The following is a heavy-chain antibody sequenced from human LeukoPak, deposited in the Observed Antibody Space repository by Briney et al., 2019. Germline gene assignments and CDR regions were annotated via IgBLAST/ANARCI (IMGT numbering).Heavy chain of an antibody. CDR2: LYYSGST. J-gene: IGHJ4*02. Sequence: SETLSLTCTVSGGSISSYYWSWIRQPPGKGLEWIGYLYYSGSTNYNPPLKSRVTISVDTSKNQFSLKLSSVTAADTAVYYCARVASSWSFDYWGQGTLVTASS. V-gene: IGHV4-59*01. CDR3: ARVASSWSFDY. D-gene: IGHD6-13*01. CDR1: GGSISSYY.